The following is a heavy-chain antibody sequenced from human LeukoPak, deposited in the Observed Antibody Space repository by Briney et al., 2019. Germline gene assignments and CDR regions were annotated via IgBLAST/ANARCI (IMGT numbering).Heavy chain of an antibody. CDR2: INHSGST. CDR1: GGSFSDYY. J-gene: IGHJ4*02. V-gene: IGHV4-34*01. D-gene: IGHD5-18*01. CDR3: ARGTAWIQLWFSSNYFDY. Sequence: SETLSLTCAVYGGSFSDYYWSWIRQPPGKGLEWSGEINHSGSTNYNPSLKSRVTISVDTSKNQFSLKLSSVTAADTAVYYCARGTAWIQLWFSSNYFDYWGQGTLVTVSS.